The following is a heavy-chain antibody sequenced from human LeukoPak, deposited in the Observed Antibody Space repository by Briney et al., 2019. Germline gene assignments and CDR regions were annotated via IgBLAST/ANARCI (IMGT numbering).Heavy chain of an antibody. CDR3: AKWKYSNSGIDDY. J-gene: IGHJ4*02. Sequence: GGSLRLSCTASGFSFSGHWMHWARQLPGKGLVWVSRISPTGSTTSYADSVKGRFTVSRDNAKNMLYLQMNSLRAEDTAVYYCAKWKYSNSGIDDYWGQGTLVTVSS. CDR2: ISPTGSTT. V-gene: IGHV3-74*01. CDR1: GFSFSGHW. D-gene: IGHD6-6*01.